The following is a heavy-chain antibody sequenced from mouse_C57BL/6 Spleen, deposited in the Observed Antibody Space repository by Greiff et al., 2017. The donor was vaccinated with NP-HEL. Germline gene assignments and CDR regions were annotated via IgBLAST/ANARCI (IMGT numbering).Heavy chain of an antibody. CDR1: GFTFSDYG. CDR3: ARDIPHYYAMDY. Sequence: EVMLVESGGGLVKPGGSLKLSCAASGFTFSDYGMHWVRQAPEKGLEWVAYISSGSSTIYYADTVKGRFTISRDNAKNTLFLQMTSLRSEDTAMYYCARDIPHYYAMDYWGQGTSVTVSS. D-gene: IGHD1-3*01. J-gene: IGHJ4*01. V-gene: IGHV5-17*01. CDR2: ISSGSSTI.